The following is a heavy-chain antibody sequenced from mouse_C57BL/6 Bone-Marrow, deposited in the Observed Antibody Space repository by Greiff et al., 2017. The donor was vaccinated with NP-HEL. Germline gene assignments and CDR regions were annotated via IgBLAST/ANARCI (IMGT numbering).Heavy chain of an antibody. D-gene: IGHD2-2*01. CDR2: IDPSDSYT. V-gene: IGHV1-59*01. Sequence: VQLQQSGAELVRPGTSVKLSCKASGYTFTSYWMHWVKQRPGQGLEWIGVIDPSDSYTNYNQKFKGKATLTVDTSSSTAYMQLSSLTSEDSAVYYCARGENLLWLRREGYFDVWGTGTTVTVSS. CDR1: GYTFTSYW. J-gene: IGHJ1*03. CDR3: ARGENLLWLRREGYFDV.